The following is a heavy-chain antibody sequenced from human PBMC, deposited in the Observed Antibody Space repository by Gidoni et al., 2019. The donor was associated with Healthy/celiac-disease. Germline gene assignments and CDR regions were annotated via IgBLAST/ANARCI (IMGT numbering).Heavy chain of an antibody. J-gene: IGHJ4*02. CDR1: GFTFRSYS. D-gene: IGHD3-22*01. CDR3: ARELTTYYYDSSGPQGFDY. Sequence: VQLVESGGGLVTPGGSLRLSCAASGFTFRSYSLNWVRQAPGKGLAWVSAISSSSSYIYYADSVKGRFTISRDNAKNSLYLQMNSLRAEDTAVYYCARELTTYYYDSSGPQGFDYWGQGTLVTVSS. V-gene: IGHV3-21*01. CDR2: ISSSSSYI.